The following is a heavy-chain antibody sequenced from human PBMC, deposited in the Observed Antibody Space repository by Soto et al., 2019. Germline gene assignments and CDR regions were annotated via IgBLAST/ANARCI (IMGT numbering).Heavy chain of an antibody. V-gene: IGHV3-23*01. CDR3: AKRPRALLTFDY. Sequence: GGSPRLSCAASGVIFSNYVMGGVRQAPGKGLEWVSSISDSGGTSYYAGSVKGRFTISRDNSKNTLYLQMNSLRAEDTAIYYCAKRPRALLTFDYWGQGTLVTVSS. J-gene: IGHJ4*02. D-gene: IGHD1-26*01. CDR2: ISDSGGTS. CDR1: GVIFSNYV.